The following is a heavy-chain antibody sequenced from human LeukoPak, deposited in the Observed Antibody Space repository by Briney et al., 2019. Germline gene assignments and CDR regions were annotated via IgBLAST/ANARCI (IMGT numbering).Heavy chain of an antibody. D-gene: IGHD2-2*01. Sequence: TSGTLSLTCTVSGGSISSSSYYWGWIRQPPGKGLEWIGSISYSGSTYYNPSLKSRVTISADTSKNQFSLKLSSVTAADTAVYYCARPSQYCSSTRCYYDYWGQGTLVTVSS. CDR2: ISYSGST. CDR1: GGSISSSSYY. J-gene: IGHJ4*02. CDR3: ARPSQYCSSTRCYYDY. V-gene: IGHV4-39*01.